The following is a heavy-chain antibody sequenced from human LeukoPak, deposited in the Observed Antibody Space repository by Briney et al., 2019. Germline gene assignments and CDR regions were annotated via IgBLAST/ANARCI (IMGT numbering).Heavy chain of an antibody. D-gene: IGHD4-17*01. J-gene: IGHJ3*02. CDR1: GGSISSSSYY. V-gene: IGHV4-61*05. CDR2: IYYSGST. CDR3: ARPYGDYDAFDI. Sequence: SETLSLTCTVSGGSISSSSYYWGWIRQPPGKGLEWIGYIYYSGSTNYNPSLKSRVTISVDTSKNQFSLKLSSVTAADTAVYYCARPYGDYDAFDIWGQGTMVTVSS.